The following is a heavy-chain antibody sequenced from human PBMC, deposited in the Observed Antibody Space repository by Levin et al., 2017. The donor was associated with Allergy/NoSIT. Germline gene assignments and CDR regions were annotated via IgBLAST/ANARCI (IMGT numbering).Heavy chain of an antibody. Sequence: GGSLRLSCAASGFTFSNYAMSWVRQAPGKGLEWVSAISASGTYYADSVKGRFTISRDNSKNTLYLQMNSLRAEDTAVYYCAKDPGVFDYWGQGTLVTVSS. D-gene: IGHD7-27*01. J-gene: IGHJ4*02. V-gene: IGHV3-23*01. CDR2: ISASGT. CDR3: AKDPGVFDY. CDR1: GFTFSNYA.